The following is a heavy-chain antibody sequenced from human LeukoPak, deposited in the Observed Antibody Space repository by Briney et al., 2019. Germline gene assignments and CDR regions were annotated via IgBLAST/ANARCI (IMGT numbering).Heavy chain of an antibody. Sequence: ASVKVSCKSSGYTFTNHYIHWVRQAPGQGLEWMGGIIPIFGTANYAQKFQGRVTITADESTSTAYMELSSLRSEDTAVYYCARDPGDYWGQGTLVTVSS. V-gene: IGHV1-69*13. J-gene: IGHJ4*02. CDR1: GYTFTNHY. CDR3: ARDPGDY. CDR2: IIPIFGTA.